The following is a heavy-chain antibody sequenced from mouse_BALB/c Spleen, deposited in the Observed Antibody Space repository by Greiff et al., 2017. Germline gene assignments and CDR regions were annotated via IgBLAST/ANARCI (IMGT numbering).Heavy chain of an antibody. V-gene: IGHV5-4*02. CDR3: ARDPGDY. CDR1: GFTFSDYY. Sequence: EVQLQESGGGLVKPGGSLKLSCAASGFTFSDYYMYWVRQTPEKKLEWVATISDGGSYTYYPDSVKGRFTISRDNAKNNLYLQMSSLKSEDTAMYYCARDPGDYWGQGTTLTVSS. J-gene: IGHJ2*01. CDR2: ISDGGSYT.